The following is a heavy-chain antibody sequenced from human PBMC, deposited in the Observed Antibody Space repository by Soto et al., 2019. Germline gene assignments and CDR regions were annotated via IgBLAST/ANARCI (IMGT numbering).Heavy chain of an antibody. CDR1: GYRFTDYW. CDR2: IDPADSYT. V-gene: IGHV5-10-1*01. CDR3: ASLDAENFQH. J-gene: IGHJ1*01. Sequence: GESLKISCKGSGYRFTDYWITWVRQMPGKGLEWMGRIDPADSYTDYSPSFQGRVTISADKSISTAYLQWSSLKASDTAMYYCASLDAENFQHWGQGTLVTAPQ. D-gene: IGHD1-1*01.